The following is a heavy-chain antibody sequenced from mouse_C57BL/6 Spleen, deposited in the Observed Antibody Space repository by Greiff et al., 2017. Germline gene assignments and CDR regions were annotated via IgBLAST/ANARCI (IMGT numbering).Heavy chain of an antibody. CDR3: ARSGANWLAWFAY. CDR1: GYTFTSYW. D-gene: IGHD4-1*01. Sequence: QVQLQQPGTELVKPGASVKLSCKASGYTFTSYWMHWVKQRPGQGLEWIGNINPSNGGTNYNEKFKSKATLPVVKSSRPAYMQLSSLTSEDSAVYYCARSGANWLAWFAYWGQGTLVTVAA. CDR2: INPSNGGT. V-gene: IGHV1-53*01. J-gene: IGHJ3*01.